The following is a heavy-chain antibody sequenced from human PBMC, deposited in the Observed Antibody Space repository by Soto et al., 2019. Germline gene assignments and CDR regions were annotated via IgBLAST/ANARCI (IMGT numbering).Heavy chain of an antibody. D-gene: IGHD1-26*01. V-gene: IGHV3-30*18. CDR2: ISYDGSNK. CDR3: AKDLVGATDYYFDY. CDR1: GFTFSSYG. Sequence: HPGGSLRLSCAASGFTFSSYGMHWVRQAPGKGLEWVAVISYDGSNKYYADSVKGRFTISRDNSKNTLYLQMNSLRAEDTAVYYCAKDLVGATDYYFDYWGQGTLVTSPQ. J-gene: IGHJ4*02.